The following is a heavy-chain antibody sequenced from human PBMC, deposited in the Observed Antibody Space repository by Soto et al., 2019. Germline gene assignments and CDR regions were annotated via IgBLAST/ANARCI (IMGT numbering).Heavy chain of an antibody. V-gene: IGHV4-39*01. J-gene: IGHJ4*02. D-gene: IGHD3-22*01. CDR1: GGTISSSSYY. CDR3: ARHRYYYDSSGSSPHLDY. Sequence: SETLSLTYSVSGGTISSSSYYWGWIRQPPGKGLEWIGSIYYSGSTYYNPSLKSRVTISVDTSKNQFSLKLSSVTAADTAVYYCARHRYYYDSSGSSPHLDYWGQGTLVT. CDR2: IYYSGST.